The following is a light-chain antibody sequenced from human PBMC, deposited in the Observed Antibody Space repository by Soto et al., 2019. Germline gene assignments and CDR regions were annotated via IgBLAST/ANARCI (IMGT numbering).Light chain of an antibody. V-gene: IGKV1-6*01. CDR1: QGIGSD. J-gene: IGKJ4*01. Sequence: IEMTQSPSSLSASVGDRVTITCRASQGIGSDLAWYQQRPGKAPQLLIYAVSSLQNGVPSRFSGSGSGTDFTLTISSLQIEDFATYYCLQDHNLLTFGGGTKVEI. CDR2: AVS. CDR3: LQDHNLLT.